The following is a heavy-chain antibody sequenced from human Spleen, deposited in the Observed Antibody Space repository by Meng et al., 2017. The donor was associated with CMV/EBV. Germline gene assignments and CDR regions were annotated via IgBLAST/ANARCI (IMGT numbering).Heavy chain of an antibody. CDR3: VRDWRMV. CDR1: GFTFNNYE. J-gene: IGHJ6*02. CDR2: ISSTSTYI. Sequence: GESLKISCAASGFTFNNYEVNWVRQAPGKGLEWISYISSTSTYIYYADSVEGRFTISRDNAKNSLHLQMDSLRAEDTAVYYCVRDWRMVWGQGTTVTVSS. V-gene: IGHV3-21*05.